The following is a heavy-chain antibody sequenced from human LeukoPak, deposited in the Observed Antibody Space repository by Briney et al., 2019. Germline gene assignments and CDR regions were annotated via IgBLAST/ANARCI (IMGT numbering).Heavy chain of an antibody. CDR2: ISYDGSNK. Sequence: PXGSLRLSCAASGFTFSSYAMHWVRQAPGKGLEWVAVISYDGSNKYYADSVKGRFTISRDNSKNTLYLQMNSLRAEDTAVYYCARDPPYYYDSSGYFGAFDIWGQGTMVTVSS. V-gene: IGHV3-30*04. CDR3: ARDPPYYYDSSGYFGAFDI. D-gene: IGHD3-22*01. J-gene: IGHJ3*02. CDR1: GFTFSSYA.